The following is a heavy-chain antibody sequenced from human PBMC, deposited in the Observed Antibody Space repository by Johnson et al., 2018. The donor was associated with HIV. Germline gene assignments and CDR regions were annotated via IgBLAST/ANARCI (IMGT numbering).Heavy chain of an antibody. V-gene: IGHV3-20*04. CDR2: INWNGGST. D-gene: IGHD3-22*01. CDR1: GFSFNDYC. CDR3: ARAFLSHYYDSSGPVDI. Sequence: VQLVESGGGVVRPGGSLRLPCAASGFSFNDYCMSWVRQAPGKGLEWVSGINWNGGSTGYADPVKGRFTISRDNAKNSLYLQMNSLRAEDTALYYCARAFLSHYYDSSGPVDIWGQGTMVTVSS. J-gene: IGHJ3*02.